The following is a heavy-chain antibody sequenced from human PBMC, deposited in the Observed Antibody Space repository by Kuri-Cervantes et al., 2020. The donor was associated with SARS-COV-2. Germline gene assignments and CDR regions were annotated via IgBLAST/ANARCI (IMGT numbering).Heavy chain of an antibody. J-gene: IGHJ4*02. CDR2: IIPILGMT. D-gene: IGHD6-13*01. V-gene: IGHV1-69*10. CDR3: ARDTGSSRKFDY. Sequence: SVKVSCKASGGTFSSYAIIWVRQAPGQGLEWMGGIIPILGMTNYAQKFQGRVTITADKSTSTAYLELNNLKSDDTAVYYCARDTGSSRKFDYWGQGTLVTVSS. CDR1: GGTFSSYA.